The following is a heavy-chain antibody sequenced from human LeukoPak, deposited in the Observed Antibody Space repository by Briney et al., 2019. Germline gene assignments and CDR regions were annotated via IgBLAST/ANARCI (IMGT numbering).Heavy chain of an antibody. V-gene: IGHV3-23*01. J-gene: IGHJ6*03. CDR1: GFTFSSYA. CDR3: AKVSAARLYYYYYMDV. Sequence: GGSLRLSCAASGFTFSSYAMSWVRQAPGKGLEWVSAISGSGGSTYYADSVKGRFTISRDNSKNTLYLQMNSLRAEDTAVYYCAKVSAARLYYYYYMDVWGKGTTVTVSS. CDR2: ISGSGGST. D-gene: IGHD6-6*01.